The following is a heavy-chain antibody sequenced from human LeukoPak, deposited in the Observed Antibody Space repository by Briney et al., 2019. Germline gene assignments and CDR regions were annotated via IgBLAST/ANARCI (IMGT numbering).Heavy chain of an antibody. CDR3: AAVIKGGWGNDY. V-gene: IGHV1-58*02. D-gene: IGHD7-27*01. CDR1: GFTFTSSA. J-gene: IGHJ4*02. Sequence: LWASVKVSCKASGFTFTSSAMQWVRQARGQRLEWIGWIVVGSGNTNYAQKFQERVTITRDMSTSTAYMELSSLRSEDTAVYYCAAVIKGGWGNDYWGQGTLVTVSS. CDR2: IVVGSGNT.